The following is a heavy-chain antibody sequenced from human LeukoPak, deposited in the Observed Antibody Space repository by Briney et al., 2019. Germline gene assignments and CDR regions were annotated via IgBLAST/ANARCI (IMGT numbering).Heavy chain of an antibody. CDR3: ARQNGLYYDSSGDGFDI. V-gene: IGHV4-59*08. CDR1: GSSISSYY. J-gene: IGHJ3*02. D-gene: IGHD3-22*01. CDR2: IYYSGST. Sequence: KPSETLSLTCTVSGSSISSYYWSWIRQPPGKGLEWIGYIYYSGSTNYNPSLKSRVTISIDTSKNQFSLKLSSVTAADTAVYYCARQNGLYYDSSGDGFDIWGQGTRVTVSA.